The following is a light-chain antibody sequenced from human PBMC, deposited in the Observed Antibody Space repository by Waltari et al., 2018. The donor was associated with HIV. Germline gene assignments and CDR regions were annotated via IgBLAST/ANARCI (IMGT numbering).Light chain of an antibody. J-gene: IGLJ2*01. V-gene: IGLV1-44*01. CDR1: SSNIGSTT. Sequence: SVLTPPPSASGPPGPRVTISCSGSSSNIGSTTISWYQQLPGTAPKLPIYNNNERPSGVPDRFSGSTSGTSASLAISGLQSESEADYYCAAWDDSLNGVVFGGGTKLTVL. CDR2: NNN. CDR3: AAWDDSLNGVV.